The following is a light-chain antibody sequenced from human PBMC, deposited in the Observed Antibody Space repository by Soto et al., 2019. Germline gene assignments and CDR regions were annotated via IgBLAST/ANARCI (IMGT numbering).Light chain of an antibody. CDR1: QSVSSN. J-gene: IGKJ1*01. CDR2: CAS. CDR3: QQYNNWPPWT. Sequence: EIVMTQSPATLSVSPGERATLSCRASQSVSSNLAWYQQKPGQAPRLLIYCASTRATGIPARFSGSGSGTEYIPTTSSLQYEDFVVYYCQQYNNWPPWTFGQGTKVEIK. V-gene: IGKV3-15*01.